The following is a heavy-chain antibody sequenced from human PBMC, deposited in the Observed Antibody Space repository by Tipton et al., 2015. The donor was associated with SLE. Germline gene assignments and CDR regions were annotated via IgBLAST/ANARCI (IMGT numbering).Heavy chain of an antibody. V-gene: IGHV4-61*08. Sequence: TLSLTCTVSGGSISSGGYYWSWIRQHPGKGLEWIGYIYYSGSTNYNPSLKSRVTISVDTSKNQFSLKLSSVTAADTAVYYCASLNWGSGAFDIWGQGTMVTVSS. CDR2: IYYSGST. D-gene: IGHD7-27*01. CDR1: GGSISSGGYY. J-gene: IGHJ3*02. CDR3: ASLNWGSGAFDI.